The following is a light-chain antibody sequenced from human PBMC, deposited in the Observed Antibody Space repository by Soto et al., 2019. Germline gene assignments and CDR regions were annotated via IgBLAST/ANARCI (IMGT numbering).Light chain of an antibody. V-gene: IGKV3-20*01. CDR3: QQYGSSGT. Sequence: EIVFTQSPGTLSLSPGERATLSCSASQSVSNNYLAWYQQKPGQAPRPLIYGASNRATGIPDRFSGSGSGTDFTLTISRLDPEDFAVYYCQQYGSSGTSGQGTKVDIK. CDR2: GAS. CDR1: QSVSNNY. J-gene: IGKJ1*01.